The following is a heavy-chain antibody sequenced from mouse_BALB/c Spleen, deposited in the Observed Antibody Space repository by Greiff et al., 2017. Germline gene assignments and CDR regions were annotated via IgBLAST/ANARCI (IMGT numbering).Heavy chain of an antibody. Sequence: QVQLQQPGAELVKPGASVTLSCKASGYTFTSYWMHWVKQRPGQGLEWIGEINPSNGRTNYNEKFKSKATLTVDKSSSTAYMQLSSLTSEDSAVYYCASDGVRERGYAMDDWGQGTSVTVSA. D-gene: IGHD2-14*01. J-gene: IGHJ4*01. V-gene: IGHV1S81*02. CDR1: GYTFTSYW. CDR2: INPSNGRT. CDR3: ASDGVRERGYAMDD.